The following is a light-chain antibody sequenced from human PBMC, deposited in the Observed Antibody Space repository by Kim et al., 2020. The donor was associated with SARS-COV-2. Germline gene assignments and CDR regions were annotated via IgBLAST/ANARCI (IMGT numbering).Light chain of an antibody. CDR3: ASHGGYDYV. CDR1: GGDFGSYKY. V-gene: IGLV2-8*01. Sequence: GPSVTTSCSETGGDFGSYKYISWYQQHPGNSPKLVSYEVTNRPSGVPDRFSGSMSGNTASLTVSGRQAEDEDDYYCASHGGYDYVFGTGTKVTVL. J-gene: IGLJ1*01. CDR2: EVT.